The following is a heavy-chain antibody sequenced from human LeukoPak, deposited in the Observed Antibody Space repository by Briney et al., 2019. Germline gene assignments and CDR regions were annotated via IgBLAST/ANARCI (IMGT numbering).Heavy chain of an antibody. D-gene: IGHD2-15*01. CDR2: INPNSGGT. V-gene: IGHV1-2*02. CDR1: GYAFTSYG. Sequence: ASVKVSCKASGYAFTSYGISWVRQAPGQGLEWMGWINPNSGGTKYAQKFQGRVTMTRDTSISAAYMELSRLRSDDTAVYYCAPDCSGDSCYGYFDYWGQGTLVAVSS. J-gene: IGHJ4*02. CDR3: APDCSGDSCYGYFDY.